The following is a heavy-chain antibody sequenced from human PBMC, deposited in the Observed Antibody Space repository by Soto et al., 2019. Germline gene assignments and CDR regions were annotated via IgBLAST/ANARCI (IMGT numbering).Heavy chain of an antibody. CDR1: AFTFSSTE. Sequence: PGGSLRLSCAASAFTFSSTEMNWVRHAPGRGLEWVSYISGSGTTISYPASVKCRFTISRDNAKHSLYLQMISLRAEDTAVYYCAMKVPCRYDYCGQGTLVTVSS. CDR2: ISGSGTTI. J-gene: IGHJ4*02. V-gene: IGHV3-48*03. D-gene: IGHD1-1*01. CDR3: AMKVPCRYDY.